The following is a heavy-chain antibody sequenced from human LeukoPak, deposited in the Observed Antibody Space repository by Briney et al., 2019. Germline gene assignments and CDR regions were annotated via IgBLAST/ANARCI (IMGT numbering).Heavy chain of an antibody. J-gene: IGHJ4*02. CDR2: IYYSGST. V-gene: IGHV4-59*01. D-gene: IGHD5-12*01. Sequence: PSETLSLTCTVSGGSISSYYWSWIRQPPGKGLGWIGYIYYSGSTNYNPSLKSRVTISVDTSKNQFSLKLSSVTAADTAVYYCAREGGYDQIDYRGQGTLVTVSS. CDR1: GGSISSYY. CDR3: AREGGYDQIDY.